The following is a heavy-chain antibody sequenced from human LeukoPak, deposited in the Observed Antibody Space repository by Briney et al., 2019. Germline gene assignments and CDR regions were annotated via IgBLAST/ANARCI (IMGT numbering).Heavy chain of an antibody. CDR1: GFTFSSYA. CDR2: ISGSGGST. CDR3: AKPVLEYSSGWYEQFLDY. J-gene: IGHJ4*02. Sequence: PGGSLRLSCAASGFTFSSYAMSWVRQAPGKGLEGVSAISGSGGSTYYADSVKGRFTISRDNSKNTLCLQMNSLRAEDTAVYYCAKPVLEYSSGWYEQFLDYWGQGTLVTVSS. D-gene: IGHD6-19*01. V-gene: IGHV3-23*01.